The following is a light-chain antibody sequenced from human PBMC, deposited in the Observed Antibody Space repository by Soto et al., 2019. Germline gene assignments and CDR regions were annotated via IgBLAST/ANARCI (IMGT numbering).Light chain of an antibody. Sequence: QSDLTQPASVSGSPGQSITISCTGTSSDVGGYNHVSWYQHSPGKAPKLILFAVSDRPSGVSHRFSGSKSGNTASLTISGLQADDEADYYCCSYTSLSTVVFGGGTKLTVL. V-gene: IGLV2-14*01. CDR3: CSYTSLSTVV. CDR1: SSDVGGYNH. CDR2: AVS. J-gene: IGLJ2*01.